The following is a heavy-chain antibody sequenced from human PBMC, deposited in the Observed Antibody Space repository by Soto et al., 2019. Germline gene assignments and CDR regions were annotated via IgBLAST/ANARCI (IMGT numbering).Heavy chain of an antibody. D-gene: IGHD1-26*01. Sequence: ASVKGSCKASGYTFTSYYMHWVRQAPGQGLEWMGIINPSGGSTSYAQKFQGRVTMTRDTSTSTVYMELSSLRSEDTAVYYCAFYGKVGAPPVFAYWGQGTLVIVYS. CDR1: GYTFTSYY. V-gene: IGHV1-46*01. CDR2: INPSGGST. CDR3: AFYGKVGAPPVFAY. J-gene: IGHJ4*02.